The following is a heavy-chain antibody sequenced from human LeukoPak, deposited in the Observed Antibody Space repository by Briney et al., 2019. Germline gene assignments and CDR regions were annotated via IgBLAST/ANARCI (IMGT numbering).Heavy chain of an antibody. CDR1: GGSLIGHY. CDR2: INHSGSS. Sequence: SETLSLTCDVYGGSLIGHYLSWVRQPPGKGLEWIGEINHSGSSSYNPSLKNRVTISIDTSKSQSSLRLSAVTAADTAIYYCARGGIMVRQSINFHFFYGMDVWGQGTTVTVSS. D-gene: IGHD3-10*01. J-gene: IGHJ6*02. V-gene: IGHV4-34*01. CDR3: ARGGIMVRQSINFHFFYGMDV.